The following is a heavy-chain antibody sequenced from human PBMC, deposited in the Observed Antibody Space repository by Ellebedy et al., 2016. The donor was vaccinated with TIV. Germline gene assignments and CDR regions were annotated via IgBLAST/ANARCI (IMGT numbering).Heavy chain of an antibody. J-gene: IGHJ3*02. D-gene: IGHD2-8*02. Sequence: ASVKVSCKASGGIFRSYAINWVRQAPGQGLEWMGVIVPIFGTTNYAQKFQGRVTISADESATTATVFMEVSSLTSEDSAVYYCARNSDIVLIPSANASSFDIWGQGTVVTVSS. CDR2: IVPIFGTT. V-gene: IGHV1-69*13. CDR1: GGIFRSYA. CDR3: ARNSDIVLIPSANASSFDI.